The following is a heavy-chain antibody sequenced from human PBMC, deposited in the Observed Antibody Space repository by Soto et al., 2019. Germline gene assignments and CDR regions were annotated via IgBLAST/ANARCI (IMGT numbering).Heavy chain of an antibody. V-gene: IGHV4-39*01. CDR1: GDSISACNDH. CDR2: LFYSGGT. Sequence: PXGTLSLTCSVSGDSISACNDHWGWMRPPPGKGLEWIGHLFYSGGTYYNPSLKSRVSISVDTSKIEISLKLTSITAADSATYFSVRQGSGGYPQGSWGQGTLVTVSS. CDR3: VRQGSGGYPQGS. J-gene: IGHJ4*02. D-gene: IGHD5-12*01.